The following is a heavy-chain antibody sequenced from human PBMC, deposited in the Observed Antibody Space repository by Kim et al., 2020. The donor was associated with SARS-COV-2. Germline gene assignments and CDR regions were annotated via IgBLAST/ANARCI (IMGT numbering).Heavy chain of an antibody. J-gene: IGHJ4*02. Sequence: GGSLRLSCAASGFTFSSYWMSWVRQAAGKGLEWVAKIKQDGSEKYYVDSVKGRFTISRDNAKNSLYLQMNSLRAEDTAVYYCTVTTHLYYFDYWGQGTLV. CDR3: TVTTHLYYFDY. CDR2: IKQDGSEK. D-gene: IGHD4-17*01. V-gene: IGHV3-7*03. CDR1: GFTFSSYW.